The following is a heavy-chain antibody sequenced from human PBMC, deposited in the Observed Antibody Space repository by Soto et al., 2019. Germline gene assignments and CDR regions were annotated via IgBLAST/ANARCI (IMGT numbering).Heavy chain of an antibody. CDR1: GGSFTSNNW. J-gene: IGHJ4*02. CDR2: IYRTGST. V-gene: IGHV4-4*02. CDR3: ARDAIRGSAAMKTY. Sequence: SETLSLTCAVSGGSFTSNNWWTWVRQPPGQGLEWIGEIYRTGSTNYNPSLKSRVTISLDKSENQFSLKVTSLTAADTAVYYCARDAIRGSAAMKTYWGLGTLVTVSS.